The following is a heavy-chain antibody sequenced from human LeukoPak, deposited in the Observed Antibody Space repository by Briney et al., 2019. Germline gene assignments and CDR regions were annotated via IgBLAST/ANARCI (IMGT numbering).Heavy chain of an antibody. CDR2: IYYSGST. J-gene: IGHJ6*02. Sequence: SETLSLTCTVSGRSISSYYWSLIRQPPGKGLEWIGYIYYSGSTNYNPSLKSRVTISVDTSKNQFSLKLSSVTAADTAVYYCARDRMAAHLYYYYYGMDVWGQGTTATVSS. D-gene: IGHD5-24*01. CDR3: ARDRMAAHLYYYYYGMDV. V-gene: IGHV4-59*01. CDR1: GRSISSYY.